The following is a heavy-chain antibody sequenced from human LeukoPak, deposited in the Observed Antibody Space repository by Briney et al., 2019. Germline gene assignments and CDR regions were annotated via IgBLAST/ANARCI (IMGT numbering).Heavy chain of an antibody. CDR2: IRYDGSIK. Sequence: GGSLRLSCAASGFTFSSYGMHWVRQGPGKGLEGVAFIRYDGSIKYYADSVKGRFTISRDNYKNTLYLQMNSLRAEDTAVYYCAKGGGYDMFLRVRFFDYWGQGTLVTVSS. V-gene: IGHV3-30*02. CDR1: GFTFSSYG. J-gene: IGHJ4*02. CDR3: AKGGGYDMFLRVRFFDY. D-gene: IGHD5-12*01.